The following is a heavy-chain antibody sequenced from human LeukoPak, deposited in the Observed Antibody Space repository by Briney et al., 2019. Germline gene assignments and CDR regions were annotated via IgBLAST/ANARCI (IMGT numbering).Heavy chain of an antibody. CDR2: IYYSGST. J-gene: IGHJ4*02. CDR1: GGSISSSSYN. D-gene: IGHD5-24*01. Sequence: SETLSLTCTVSGGSISSSSYNWGWIRQPPGKGLEWIGSIYYSGSTYYNPSLKSRVTISVDTSKNQFSLKLSSVTAADTAVYYCARQEGDGYGTFNYWGQGTLVTVSS. CDR3: ARQEGDGYGTFNY. V-gene: IGHV4-39*01.